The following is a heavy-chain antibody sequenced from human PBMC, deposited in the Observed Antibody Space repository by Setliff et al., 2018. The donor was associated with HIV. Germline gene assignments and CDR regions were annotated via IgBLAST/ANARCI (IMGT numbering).Heavy chain of an antibody. CDR1: GFTFNNHA. CDR2: ISYDGSNK. Sequence: GGSLRLSCAASGFTFNNHAIHWVRQAPGKGLEWVAVISYDGSNKYYADSVKGRFTISRDNSKNTVYLQMNSLRAEDTAVYYCARDGMLGYCSSTSCYRGLDYWGQGTLVTVSS. J-gene: IGHJ4*02. D-gene: IGHD2-2*02. CDR3: ARDGMLGYCSSTSCYRGLDY. V-gene: IGHV3-30*04.